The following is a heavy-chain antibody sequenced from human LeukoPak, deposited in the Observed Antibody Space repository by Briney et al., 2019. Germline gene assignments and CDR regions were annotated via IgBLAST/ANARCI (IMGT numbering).Heavy chain of an antibody. CDR1: GYTFTSYD. J-gene: IGHJ4*02. CDR3: ARGPPTGFWSGYYSGYFDY. D-gene: IGHD3-3*01. Sequence: ASVKVSCKASGYTFTSYDINWVRQATGQGLEWMGWMNPNSGNTGYAQKFQGSVTITRNTSISTAYMELSSLRSEDTAVYYCARGPPTGFWSGYYSGYFDYWGQGTLVTVSS. CDR2: MNPNSGNT. V-gene: IGHV1-8*03.